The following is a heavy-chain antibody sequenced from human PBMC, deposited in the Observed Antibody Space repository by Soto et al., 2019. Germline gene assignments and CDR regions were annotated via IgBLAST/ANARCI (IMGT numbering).Heavy chain of an antibody. Sequence: GGSLRLSCAASGFTFSSYGMHWVRQAPGKGLEWVAVISYDGSNKYYADSVKGRFTISRDNSKNTLYLQMNSLRAEDTAVYYCAKEGDYGDYGYFDYWGQGTLVTVSS. V-gene: IGHV3-30*18. D-gene: IGHD4-17*01. CDR3: AKEGDYGDYGYFDY. CDR2: ISYDGSNK. CDR1: GFTFSSYG. J-gene: IGHJ4*02.